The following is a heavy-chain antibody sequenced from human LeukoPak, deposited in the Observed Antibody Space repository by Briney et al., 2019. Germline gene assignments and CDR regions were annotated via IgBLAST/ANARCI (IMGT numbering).Heavy chain of an antibody. CDR3: ARHGYYSGLQFDP. V-gene: IGHV4-39*01. Sequence: SETLSLTCTVSGGSISSRTYYWGWIRQSPGKGLEWIGSVYYRGSPHHNVALKSRVNVSVDTSKNQFFLKLTSVTAADTAVYYCARHGYYSGLQFDPWGQGTLVTVSS. D-gene: IGHD5-18*01. J-gene: IGHJ5*02. CDR1: GGSISSRTYY. CDR2: VYYRGSP.